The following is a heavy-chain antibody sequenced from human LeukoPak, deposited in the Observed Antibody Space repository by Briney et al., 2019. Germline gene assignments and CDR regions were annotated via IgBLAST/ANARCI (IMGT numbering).Heavy chain of an antibody. V-gene: IGHV3-23*01. D-gene: IGHD3-9*01. CDR2: NSGSGGST. CDR1: GFTFSNYA. CDR3: ARDSGYYNSYPALFNAFDI. Sequence: GGSLRLSRAASGFTFSNYAMNWVRQAPGKGLEWVSLNSGSGGSTYYAHSVKGRFTIPRDNSKNTLYLQMNSLRAEDTAVYYCARDSGYYNSYPALFNAFDIWGQGTMVTVSS. J-gene: IGHJ3*02.